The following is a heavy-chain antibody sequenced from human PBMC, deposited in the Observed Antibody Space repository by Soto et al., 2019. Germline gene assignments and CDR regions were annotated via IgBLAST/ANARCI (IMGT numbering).Heavy chain of an antibody. CDR2: INQDGSES. Sequence: GGSLRLSCVVSGLTFRSYWMSWFRQAPGKGLEWVANINQDGSESYYVDSVKGRFTISRDNAKNSLYLQMTSLRAEDTAVYYCARPARECSSPGCANWGQGTLVTVSS. D-gene: IGHD2-2*01. J-gene: IGHJ4*02. V-gene: IGHV3-7*01. CDR3: ARPARECSSPGCAN. CDR1: GLTFRSYW.